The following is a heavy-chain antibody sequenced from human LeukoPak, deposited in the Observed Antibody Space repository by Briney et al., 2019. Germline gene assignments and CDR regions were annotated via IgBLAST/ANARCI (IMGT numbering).Heavy chain of an antibody. D-gene: IGHD6-19*01. CDR3: ARDLVGTFDY. Sequence: GGSLRLSCAASGFTFSNYAMSWVRQAPGKGLEWVSAISGSASSTYHADSVKGRFTISRDNSKNTLYLQMNSLRAEDTAVYYCARDLVGTFDYWGQGTLVTVSS. CDR1: GFTFSNYA. CDR2: ISGSASST. V-gene: IGHV3-23*01. J-gene: IGHJ4*02.